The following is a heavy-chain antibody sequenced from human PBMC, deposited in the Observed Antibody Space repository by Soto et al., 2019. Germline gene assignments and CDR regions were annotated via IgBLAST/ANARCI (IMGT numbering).Heavy chain of an antibody. D-gene: IGHD2-21*01. CDR1: GFTFGSHA. CDR3: ARDRELSISDFDH. Sequence: QVQLVESGGGVVQPGKSLRLACVVSGFTFGSHAMHWVRQAPGTGLELVAVIWFDGSNKYYADSVEGRFNISRDTSKNPLYLQMTSLRVEDTGVYYCARDRELSISDFDHWGQGTLVTVSS. V-gene: IGHV3-33*01. J-gene: IGHJ4*02. CDR2: IWFDGSNK.